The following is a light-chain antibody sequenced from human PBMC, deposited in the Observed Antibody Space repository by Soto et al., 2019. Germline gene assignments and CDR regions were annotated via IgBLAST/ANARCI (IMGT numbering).Light chain of an antibody. CDR3: QQSYSTPRT. CDR2: AAS. J-gene: IGKJ2*02. CDR1: QSISSY. Sequence: DIQMTQSPSSLSASVGDRVTITCRASQSISSYLNWYQQKPGKAPNLLIYAASSLHSGVSSRLSGSGSGTDFTLTISSLQLEDFATYYCQQSYSTPRTFGQGTKLEIK. V-gene: IGKV1-39*01.